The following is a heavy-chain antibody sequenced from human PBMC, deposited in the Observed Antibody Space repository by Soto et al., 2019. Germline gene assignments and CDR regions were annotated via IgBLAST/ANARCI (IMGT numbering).Heavy chain of an antibody. Sequence: LSLTCAASGFTFSSYSMNWVRQAPGKGLEWVSSISSSSSYIYYADSVKGRFTISRDNAKNSLYLQMNSLRAEDTAVYYCANLDKDESSGWYTAFDIWGQGTMVTVSS. CDR1: GFTFSSYS. D-gene: IGHD6-19*01. J-gene: IGHJ3*02. CDR3: ANLDKDESSGWYTAFDI. CDR2: ISSSSSYI. V-gene: IGHV3-21*01.